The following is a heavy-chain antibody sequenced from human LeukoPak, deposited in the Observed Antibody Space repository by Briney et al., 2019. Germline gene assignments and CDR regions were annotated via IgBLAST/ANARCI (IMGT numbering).Heavy chain of an antibody. V-gene: IGHV3-23*01. Sequence: GGSLRLSCAASGLPFRSYPMGWVAQAPGRGRKWVQPISGSGGSTYYADSVKGRFTISRDNSKNTLYLQMNSLRAEDTAVYYCAKGSSSWADRYYYYYYGMDVWGQGTTVTVSS. J-gene: IGHJ6*02. D-gene: IGHD6-13*01. CDR2: ISGSGGST. CDR1: GLPFRSYP. CDR3: AKGSSSWADRYYYYYYGMDV.